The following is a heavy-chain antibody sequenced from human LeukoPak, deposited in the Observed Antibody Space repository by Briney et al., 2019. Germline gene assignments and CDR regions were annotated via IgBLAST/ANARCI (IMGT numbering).Heavy chain of an antibody. CDR1: GYSFTSYW. Sequence: GESLKISCKGSGYSFTSYWIGWVRQMPGKGLEWMGIIYPGDSDTRYSPSFQGQVTISADKSISTAYLQWSSLKASDTAMYYCARHPVVPAAKSAFDIWGQGTMATVSS. D-gene: IGHD2-2*01. V-gene: IGHV5-51*01. J-gene: IGHJ3*02. CDR3: ARHPVVPAAKSAFDI. CDR2: IYPGDSDT.